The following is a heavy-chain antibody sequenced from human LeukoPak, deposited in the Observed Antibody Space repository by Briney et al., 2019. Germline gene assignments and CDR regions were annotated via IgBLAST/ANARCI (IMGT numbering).Heavy chain of an antibody. Sequence: GGSLRLSCAASGFTSNTYNMNWVRQTPSKGLEWISYISSSSGAIYYADSVKGRFTISRDNAKNSLYLQMNSLRDEDTAVYYCARDPPAPFVYGGTYAPDAFDIWGQGAMVTVSS. V-gene: IGHV3-48*02. J-gene: IGHJ3*02. CDR2: ISSSSGAI. D-gene: IGHD1-26*01. CDR1: GFTSNTYN. CDR3: ARDPPAPFVYGGTYAPDAFDI.